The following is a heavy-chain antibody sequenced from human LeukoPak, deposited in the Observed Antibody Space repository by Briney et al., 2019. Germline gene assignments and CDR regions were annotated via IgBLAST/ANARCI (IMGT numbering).Heavy chain of an antibody. D-gene: IGHD2-21*02. CDR1: GFTFDDYA. CDR2: ISGSGGST. CDR3: AKDPVWWCGGDCGSNDY. Sequence: PGGSLRLSCAASGFTFDDYAMSWVRQAPGKGLEWVSAISGSGGSTYYADSVKGRFTISRDNSKNTLYLQMNSLRAEDTAVYYCAKDPVWWCGGDCGSNDYWGQGTLVTVSS. J-gene: IGHJ4*02. V-gene: IGHV3-23*01.